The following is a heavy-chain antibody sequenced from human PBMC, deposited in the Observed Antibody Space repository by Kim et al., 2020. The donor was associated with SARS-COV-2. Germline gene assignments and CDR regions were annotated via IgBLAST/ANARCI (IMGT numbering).Heavy chain of an antibody. Sequence: GGSLRLSCAASGFNFSSYGMHWVRQAPGKGLAWVAVISNDGSSKYYADSVKGRFTISRDNSKNTLYLQMNRLRAEDTAGYHCATYRYCSRTSSYRDYFD. J-gene: IGHJ4*01. CDR2: ISNDGSSK. CDR3: ATYRYCSRTSSYRDYFD. D-gene: IGHD2-2*01. V-gene: IGHV3-30*03. CDR1: GFNFSSYG.